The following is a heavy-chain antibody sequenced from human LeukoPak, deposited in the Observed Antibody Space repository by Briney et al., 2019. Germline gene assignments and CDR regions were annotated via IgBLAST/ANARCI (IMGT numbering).Heavy chain of an antibody. Sequence: GASVKVSCKVSGYTLTELSMHWVRQAPGKGLEWMGGFDPEDSETIYAQKFQGRVTMTEDTSTDTAYMELSSLRSEDTAVYCCATLGYCSSTSCFLFDYWGQGTLVTVSS. V-gene: IGHV1-24*01. CDR1: GYTLTELS. CDR2: FDPEDSET. D-gene: IGHD2-2*01. J-gene: IGHJ4*02. CDR3: ATLGYCSSTSCFLFDY.